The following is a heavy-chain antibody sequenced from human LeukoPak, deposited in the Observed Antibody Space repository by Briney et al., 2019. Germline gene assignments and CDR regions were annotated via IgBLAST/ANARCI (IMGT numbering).Heavy chain of an antibody. J-gene: IGHJ4*02. V-gene: IGHV4-34*01. CDR2: ITHSGST. D-gene: IGHD2-21*01. CDR1: GGPFSSYY. Sequence: PSETLSLTCAVYGGPFSSYYWSWIRQPPGKGLEWIGEITHSGSTNYNPSLKSRVTISIYTSKSQFSLKMSSVTAADTAVYYCARGPSDLDSWGQGTLVTVSS. CDR3: ARGPSDLDS.